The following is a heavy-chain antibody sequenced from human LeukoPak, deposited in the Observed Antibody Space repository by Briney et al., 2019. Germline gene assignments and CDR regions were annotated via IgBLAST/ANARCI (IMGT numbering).Heavy chain of an antibody. CDR2: ISINTDT. V-gene: IGHV3-53*01. D-gene: IGHD1-1*01. CDR1: GIAVTGNY. Sequence: PGGSLRLSCAASGIAVTGNYMSWVRQPPGKGLEWVSFISINTDTFYADSVRGRFTISRDSSKNTLFLQMNSLRDEDSAVYYCAIAQSWDKLFDSWGQGTLVTVSS. CDR3: AIAQSWDKLFDS. J-gene: IGHJ4*02.